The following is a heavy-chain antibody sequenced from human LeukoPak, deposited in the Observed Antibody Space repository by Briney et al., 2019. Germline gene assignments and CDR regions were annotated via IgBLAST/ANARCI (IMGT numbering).Heavy chain of an antibody. V-gene: IGHV3-43*02. CDR2: ADSTGT. D-gene: IGHD2-21*02. Sequence: GGSLRLSCAASGFTVDAYAVHWVRQAPGKGLEWVSHADSTGTYYADSVKGRFTISRDNNRNSLYLQMNSLTIEDTALYYCAKDRWSSGSDSTGMEVWGQGTTVTVSS. CDR3: AKDRWSSGSDSTGMEV. J-gene: IGHJ6*02. CDR1: GFTVDAYA.